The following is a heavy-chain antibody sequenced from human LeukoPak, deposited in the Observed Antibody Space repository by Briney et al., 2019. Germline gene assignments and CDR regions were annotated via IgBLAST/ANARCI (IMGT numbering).Heavy chain of an antibody. D-gene: IGHD6-6*01. J-gene: IGHJ4*02. CDR1: GYTFTGYY. V-gene: IGHV1-2*02. Sequence: GASVKVSCKASGYTFTGYYIHWVRQAPGQGLEWMGWINPNSGDTNYAQKFQGRVSMTRDTSISTAYMELSSLTSDDTAVFYCARFFEYSTSSLDYWGQGALVTVSS. CDR2: INPNSGDT. CDR3: ARFFEYSTSSLDY.